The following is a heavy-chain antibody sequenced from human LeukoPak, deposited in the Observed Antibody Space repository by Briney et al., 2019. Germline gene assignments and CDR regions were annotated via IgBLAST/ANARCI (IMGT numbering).Heavy chain of an antibody. V-gene: IGHV4-31*03. CDR2: IYNSGST. CDR1: GGSISSGGYY. D-gene: IGHD4-17*01. CDR3: AREVPTVTISYDYYYYYGMDV. Sequence: SETLSLTCTVSGGSISSGGYYWSWIRQHPGKGLEWIGYIYNSGSTYYNPSLKSRVTISVDTSKNQFSLNLSSVTAADTAVYYCAREVPTVTISYDYYYYYGMDVWGQGTTVTVSS. J-gene: IGHJ6*02.